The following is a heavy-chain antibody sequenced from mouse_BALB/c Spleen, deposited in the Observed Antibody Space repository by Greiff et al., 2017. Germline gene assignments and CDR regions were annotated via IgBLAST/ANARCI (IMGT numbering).Heavy chain of an antibody. CDR3: AREGYYGLFAY. D-gene: IGHD1-1*01. Sequence: VQLQQSGAELVRPGSSVKISCKASGYAFSSYWMTWVKQRPGQGLEWIGQIYPGDGDTNYNGKFKGKATLTADKSSSTAYMQLSSLTSEDSAVYFCAREGYYGLFAYWGQGTLVTVSA. J-gene: IGHJ3*01. CDR1: GYAFSSYW. V-gene: IGHV1-80*01. CDR2: IYPGDGDT.